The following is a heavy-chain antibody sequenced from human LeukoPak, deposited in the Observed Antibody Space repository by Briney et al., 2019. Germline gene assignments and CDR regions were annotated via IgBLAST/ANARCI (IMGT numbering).Heavy chain of an antibody. CDR2: IKQDGSEK. D-gene: IGHD2-2*01. J-gene: IGHJ6*02. V-gene: IGHV3-7*01. CDR1: GFTFSSYW. CDR3: ARDARRTRSTSRIEADYYYYYGMDV. Sequence: GGSLRLSCAASGFTFSSYWMSWVRQAPGKGLEWVANIKQDGSEKYYVDSVKGRFTISRDNAKNSLYLRMNSLRAEDTAVYYCARDARRTRSTSRIEADYYYYYGMDVWGQGTTVTVSS.